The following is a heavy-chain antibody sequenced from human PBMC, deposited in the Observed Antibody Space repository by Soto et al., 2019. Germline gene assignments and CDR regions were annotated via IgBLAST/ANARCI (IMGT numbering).Heavy chain of an antibody. CDR1: GGSISSYY. D-gene: IGHD6-13*01. V-gene: IGHV4-4*07. CDR3: ARGSASSWYGHYYYGMDV. CDR2: IYTSGST. Sequence: SETLSLTCTVSGGSISSYYWSWIRQPAGKGLEWIGRIYTSGSTNYNPSLKSRVTMSVDTSKNQFSLKLSSVTAADTAVYYCARGSASSWYGHYYYGMDVWGQGTTVTVSS. J-gene: IGHJ6*02.